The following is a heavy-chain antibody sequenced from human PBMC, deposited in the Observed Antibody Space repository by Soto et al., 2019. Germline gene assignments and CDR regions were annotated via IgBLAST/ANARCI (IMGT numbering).Heavy chain of an antibody. V-gene: IGHV3-30*04. Sequence: QVQLAESGGGVVQPGRSLRLSCAASGFTLSSYSMHWVRQAPGKGLEWVALISYDGNKKFYEDSVKGRFNISRDTSKNSLYLQMNSLRLEDTAIYYCARSVAVAPLDSWGDGTLVTVSS. CDR1: GFTLSSYS. J-gene: IGHJ5*01. CDR3: ARSVAVAPLDS. D-gene: IGHD6-19*01. CDR2: ISYDGNKK.